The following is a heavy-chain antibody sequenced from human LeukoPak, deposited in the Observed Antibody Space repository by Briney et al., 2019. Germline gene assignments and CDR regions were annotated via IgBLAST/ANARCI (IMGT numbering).Heavy chain of an antibody. Sequence: ASVKVSCKASGYTFTGYYMHWVRQAPGQGLEWMGWINPNSGGTNYVQKFQGRVTMTRDTSISTAYMELSRLRSDDTAVYYCATLGYCSGDSCSPFDYWGQGTLVTVSS. V-gene: IGHV1-2*02. CDR1: GYTFTGYY. D-gene: IGHD2-15*01. CDR2: INPNSGGT. CDR3: ATLGYCSGDSCSPFDY. J-gene: IGHJ4*02.